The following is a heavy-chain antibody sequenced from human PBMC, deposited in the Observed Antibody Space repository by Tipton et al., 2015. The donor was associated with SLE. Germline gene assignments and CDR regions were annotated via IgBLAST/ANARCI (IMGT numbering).Heavy chain of an antibody. V-gene: IGHV4-59*01. CDR2: IYYSGSA. CDR1: GGSISSYY. D-gene: IGHD3-10*01. Sequence: TLSLTCTVSGGSISSYYWSWIRQPPGKGLEWIGYIYYSGSANYNPSLKSRVTISVDTSKNQFSLKLSSVTAADTAVYYCAREYGGPSWPDFDSWGKGTLVPVSS. CDR3: AREYGGPSWPDFDS. J-gene: IGHJ4*02.